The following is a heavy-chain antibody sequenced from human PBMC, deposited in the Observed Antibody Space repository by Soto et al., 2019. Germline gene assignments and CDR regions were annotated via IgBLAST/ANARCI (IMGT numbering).Heavy chain of an antibody. D-gene: IGHD2-2*01. J-gene: IGHJ4*02. CDR1: GFTFSDHW. Sequence: QPGGSLRLSCAASGFTFSDHWMSWVRQAPGKGLEWVANIKQDGSERFYVGSVKGRFTIPRDNGKNSLHLQMNSLRAEDTAVYYCARIGGRFCSITSCSFDYWGQGTLVTVSS. CDR2: IKQDGSER. CDR3: ARIGGRFCSITSCSFDY. V-gene: IGHV3-7*01.